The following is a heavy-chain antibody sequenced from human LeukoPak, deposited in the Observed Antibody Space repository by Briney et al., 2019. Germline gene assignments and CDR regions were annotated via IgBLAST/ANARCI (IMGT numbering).Heavy chain of an antibody. CDR3: ARPPFGP. J-gene: IGHJ5*02. V-gene: IGHV4-34*12. Sequence: SETLSLTCAVYGGSFSGYYWSWIRQPPGKGLEWIGGIIHSGSTNYNPSLKSRVTISVDTSKNQFSLKLSSVTAADTAVYYCARPPFGPWGQGTLVTVSS. CDR2: IIHSGST. CDR1: GGSFSGYY.